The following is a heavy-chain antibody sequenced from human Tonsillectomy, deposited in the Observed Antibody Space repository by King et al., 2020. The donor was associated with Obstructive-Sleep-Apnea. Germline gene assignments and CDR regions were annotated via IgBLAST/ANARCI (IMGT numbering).Heavy chain of an antibody. Sequence: QVQLVESGGGVVQPGRSLRLSCAASGFTFSTYGMHWVRQAPGKGLEWVALISYHGSKKYYADPVEGRFTISRDNSKNTLYLQMNSLRAEDTAVYYCAKDLCSSTSCYVGFDYWGQGTLVTVSS. D-gene: IGHD2-2*01. CDR3: AKDLCSSTSCYVGFDY. CDR1: GFTFSTYG. CDR2: ISYHGSKK. V-gene: IGHV3-30*18. J-gene: IGHJ4*02.